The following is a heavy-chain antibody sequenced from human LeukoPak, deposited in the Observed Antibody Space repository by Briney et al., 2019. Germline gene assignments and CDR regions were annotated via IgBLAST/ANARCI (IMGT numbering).Heavy chain of an antibody. CDR3: AKREAGSGSDFDY. Sequence: PGESLRLSCAASGFTFSSYAMSWVRQAPGKGLEWVSAISGSGGSTYYADSVKGRFTISRDDSKNTLYLQMNSLRAEDTAVYYCAKREAGSGSDFDYWGQGTLVTVSS. V-gene: IGHV3-23*01. J-gene: IGHJ4*02. CDR2: ISGSGGST. D-gene: IGHD3-10*01. CDR1: GFTFSSYA.